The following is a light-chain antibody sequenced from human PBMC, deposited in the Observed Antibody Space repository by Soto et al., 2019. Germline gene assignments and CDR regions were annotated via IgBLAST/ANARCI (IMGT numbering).Light chain of an antibody. Sequence: QSALTQPASVSGSPGQSITISCTGTSSDVGGYNYVSWYQQHPGKAPKLMIYEVSNRPSGVSNRFSGSKSGNTASLTISGLXAEDEADYYCSSYTSSSTWVFGGGTKVTVL. CDR2: EVS. V-gene: IGLV2-14*01. J-gene: IGLJ3*02. CDR3: SSYTSSSTWV. CDR1: SSDVGGYNY.